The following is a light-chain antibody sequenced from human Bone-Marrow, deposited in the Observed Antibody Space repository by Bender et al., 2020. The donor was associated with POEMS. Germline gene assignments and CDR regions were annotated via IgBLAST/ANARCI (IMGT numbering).Light chain of an antibody. V-gene: IGLV1-40*01. CDR2: NNE. CDR1: SSNMGAGYG. J-gene: IGLJ3*02. CDR3: QSYDISLSGWV. Sequence: QSVLTQPPSVSGAPGQTVTISCTGTSSNMGAGYGVNWYQQLPGTAPKLLIYNNEYRPSGVPDRISGSKSGTSASLAITGLQAEDEADYYCQSYDISLSGWVFGGGTKLTAL.